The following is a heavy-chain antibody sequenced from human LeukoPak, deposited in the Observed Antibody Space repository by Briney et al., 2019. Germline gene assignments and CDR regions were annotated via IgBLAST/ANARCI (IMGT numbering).Heavy chain of an antibody. CDR3: ARFYSGYSGAFDI. J-gene: IGHJ3*02. CDR1: GGSISSYY. V-gene: IGHV4-59*08. Sequence: SETLSLTCTVSGGSISSYYWSWIRQPPGKGLEWIGYIYYSGSTNYNSSLKSRVTISVDTSKNQLSLKLSSVTAADTAVYYCARFYSGYSGAFDIWGQGTMVTVSS. CDR2: IYYSGST. D-gene: IGHD3-22*01.